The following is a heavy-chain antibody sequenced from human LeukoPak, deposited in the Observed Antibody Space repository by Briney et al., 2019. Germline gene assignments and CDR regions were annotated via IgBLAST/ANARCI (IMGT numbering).Heavy chain of an antibody. CDR1: GFTFSSYA. V-gene: IGHV3-64*01. J-gene: IGHJ4*02. CDR3: ARAVGFYYDSSGYDDY. Sequence: GGSLRLSCAASGFTFSSYAMHWVRQAPGKGLEYVSAISSNGGSTYYANSVKGRFTISRDNSKNTLYLQMGCLRAEDMAVYYCARAVGFYYDSSGYDDYWGQGTLVTVSS. CDR2: ISSNGGST. D-gene: IGHD3-22*01.